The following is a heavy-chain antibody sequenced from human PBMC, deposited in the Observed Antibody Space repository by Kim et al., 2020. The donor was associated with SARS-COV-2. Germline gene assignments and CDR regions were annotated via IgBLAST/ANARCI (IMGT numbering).Heavy chain of an antibody. CDR1: GFTFDDYA. D-gene: IGHD3-22*01. V-gene: IGHV3-43*02. J-gene: IGHJ2*01. CDR2: ISGDGGST. CDR3: AKAEGYSTDYYDSSGYYRYWYFDL. Sequence: GGSLRLSCAASGFTFDDYAMHWVRQAPGKGLEWVSLISGDGGSTYYADSVKGRFTISRDNSKNSLYLQMNSLRTEDTALYYCAKAEGYSTDYYDSSGYYRYWYFDLWGRGTLVTVSS.